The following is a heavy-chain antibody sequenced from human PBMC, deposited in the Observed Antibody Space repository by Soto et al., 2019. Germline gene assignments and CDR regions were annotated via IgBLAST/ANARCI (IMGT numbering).Heavy chain of an antibody. D-gene: IGHD3-16*01. CDR2: IDPNGGLD. J-gene: IGHJ4*02. CDR3: ARDRPDPMEDYHPLFAS. Sequence: DVQLVDSGGGLVQPGGSLRLSCVASGFTFGTHWMHWVRQAPGKGLMWVSRIDPNGGLDVYADSVRGRFTISRDNARNTLYLQMDSLSDDDTAVYFCARDRPDPMEDYHPLFASWGQGTLVTVSS. V-gene: IGHV3-74*01. CDR1: GFTFGTHW.